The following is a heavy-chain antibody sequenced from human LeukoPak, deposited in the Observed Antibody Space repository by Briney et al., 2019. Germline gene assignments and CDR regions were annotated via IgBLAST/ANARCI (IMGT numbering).Heavy chain of an antibody. CDR2: FYYSGNT. CDR1: GGSISSYH. Sequence: SETLSLTCTVSGGSISSYHWSWIRQPPGKGLEWIGYFYYSGNTNYNPSLKSRVTISVDTSKNQFSLKLSSVTAADTAVYYCARTNVANSFDIWGQGTMVTVSS. D-gene: IGHD1-1*01. CDR3: ARTNVANSFDI. V-gene: IGHV4-59*01. J-gene: IGHJ3*02.